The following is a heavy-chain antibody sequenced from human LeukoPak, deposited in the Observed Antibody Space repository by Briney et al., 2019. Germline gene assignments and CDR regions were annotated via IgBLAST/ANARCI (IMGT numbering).Heavy chain of an antibody. D-gene: IGHD6-13*01. Sequence: GGSLRLSCAASGFTFSSYAMHWVRQAPGKGLEWVAVISYDGSNKYYADSVKGRFTISRDNSKNTLYLQMNGLRAEDTAVYYCARDSYSSSWPDAFDIWGQGTMVTVSS. V-gene: IGHV3-30-3*01. CDR3: ARDSYSSSWPDAFDI. J-gene: IGHJ3*02. CDR2: ISYDGSNK. CDR1: GFTFSSYA.